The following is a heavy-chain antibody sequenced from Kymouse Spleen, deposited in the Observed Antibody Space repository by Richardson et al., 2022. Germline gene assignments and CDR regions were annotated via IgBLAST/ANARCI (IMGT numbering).Heavy chain of an antibody. V-gene: IGHV3-9*01. CDR1: GFTFDDYA. J-gene: IGHJ4*02. D-gene: IGHD1-1*01. CDR2: ISWNSGSI. CDR3: AKARQLERRGFDY. Sequence: EVQLVESGGGLVQPGRSLRLSCAASGFTFDDYAMHWVRQAPGKGLEWVSGISWNSGSIGYADSVKGRFTISRDNAKNSLYLQMNSLRAEDTALYYCAKARQLERRGFDYWGQGTLVTVSS.